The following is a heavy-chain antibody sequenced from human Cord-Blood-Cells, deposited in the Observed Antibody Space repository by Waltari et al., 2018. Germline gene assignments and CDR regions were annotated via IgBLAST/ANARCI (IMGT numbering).Heavy chain of an antibody. CDR3: ASGGKSGYDFDY. V-gene: IGHV3-33*01. J-gene: IGHJ4*02. Sequence: QVQLVESGGGVVQPGRSLRLSCAASGFTFSSYGMHWVRQAPGKGLEWVAVIWYDGSNKYYADSVKGRFTISRDNSKNTLYLQMNSLRAEDTAVYYCASGGKSGYDFDYWGQGTLVTVSS. D-gene: IGHD3-10*01. CDR1: GFTFSSYG. CDR2: IWYDGSNK.